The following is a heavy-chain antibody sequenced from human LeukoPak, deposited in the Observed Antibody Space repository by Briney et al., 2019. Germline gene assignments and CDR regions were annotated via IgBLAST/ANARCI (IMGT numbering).Heavy chain of an antibody. V-gene: IGHV3-7*05. CDR3: ARDIGDPPFAYYYGMDV. Sequence: GGSLRLSCAASGFTVSSYWMSWVRQAPGKGLEWVANIKQDGSEKYYVDSVKGRFTISRDNAKNSLYLQMNSLRAEDTAVYYCARDIGDPPFAYYYGMDVWGQGTTVTVSS. CDR1: GFTVSSYW. CDR2: IKQDGSEK. J-gene: IGHJ6*02. D-gene: IGHD3-16*01.